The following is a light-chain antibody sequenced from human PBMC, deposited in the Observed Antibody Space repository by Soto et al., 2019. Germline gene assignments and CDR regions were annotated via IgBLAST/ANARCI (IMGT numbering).Light chain of an antibody. Sequence: DTQLTQSPSFLSTSVGDRVTITCRASQDISSYLAWFQQKPGKAPKLLIYTASTLQSGVPARFSGSGSGTEFTLTISSLQPEDFATYYCQQLDSYPITFGQGTRLEIK. CDR1: QDISSY. J-gene: IGKJ5*01. V-gene: IGKV1-9*01. CDR2: TAS. CDR3: QQLDSYPIT.